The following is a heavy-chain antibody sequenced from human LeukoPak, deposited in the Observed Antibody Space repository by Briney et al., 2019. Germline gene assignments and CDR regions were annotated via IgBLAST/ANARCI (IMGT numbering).Heavy chain of an antibody. Sequence: PGGSLRLSCAASGFTFSSYAMHWVRQAPGRGLEWVAVISYDGSNKYYADSVKGRFTISRDTAKNSLYLQMTSLRAEDTAVYYCARAVGCTYGYGHWGQGTLVTVSP. V-gene: IGHV3-30-3*01. CDR2: ISYDGSNK. CDR3: ARAVGCTYGYGH. CDR1: GFTFSSYA. J-gene: IGHJ4*02. D-gene: IGHD5-18*01.